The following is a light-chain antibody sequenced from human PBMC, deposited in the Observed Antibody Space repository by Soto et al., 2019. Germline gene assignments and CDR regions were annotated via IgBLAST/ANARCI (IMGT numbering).Light chain of an antibody. CDR3: SSYASSSTS. CDR2: EVS. V-gene: IGLV2-14*03. Sequence: QSVLTQPAPVSGSPGQSITISCTGTSSDVGGYNYVSWYQQHPGKAPKLMIYEVSNRPSGVSHRFSGSKSGNTASLTISGLQAEDEADYYCSSYASSSTSFGTGTKVTVL. CDR1: SSDVGGYNY. J-gene: IGLJ1*01.